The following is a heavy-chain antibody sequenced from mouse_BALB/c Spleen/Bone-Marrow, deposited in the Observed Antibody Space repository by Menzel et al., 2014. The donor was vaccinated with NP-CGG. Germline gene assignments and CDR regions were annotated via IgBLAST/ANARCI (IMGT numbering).Heavy chain of an antibody. D-gene: IGHD2-3*01. Sequence: HLVESGAELVRPGASVKLSCKASGYTFTSYWINWVKQRPEQGLEWIGNIYPSDSYTNYNQKFKDKATLTVDKSSSTAYMQLSSPTSEDSAVYYCTRDDGSPFAYWGQGTLVTVSA. J-gene: IGHJ3*01. V-gene: IGHV1-69*02. CDR2: IYPSDSYT. CDR3: TRDDGSPFAY. CDR1: GYTFTSYW.